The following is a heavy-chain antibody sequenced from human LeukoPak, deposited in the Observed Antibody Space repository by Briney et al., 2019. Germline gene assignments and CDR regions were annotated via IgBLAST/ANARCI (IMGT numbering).Heavy chain of an antibody. V-gene: IGHV3-21*01. Sequence: PGGSLRLSCAASGFTFSSYSMNWVRQAPAKGLEWVSSISSSSSYTYYADSVKGRFTISRDNAKNSLYLQMNSLRAEDTAVYYCARARNNYDSSGYSALDYWGQGTLVTVSS. CDR3: ARARNNYDSSGYSALDY. CDR1: GFTFSSYS. J-gene: IGHJ4*02. D-gene: IGHD3-22*01. CDR2: ISSSSSYT.